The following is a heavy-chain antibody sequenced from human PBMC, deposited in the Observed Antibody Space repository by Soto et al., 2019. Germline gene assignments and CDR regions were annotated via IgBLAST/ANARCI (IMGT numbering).Heavy chain of an antibody. D-gene: IGHD3-16*01. CDR1: GFIFSSHA. CDR2: ISGSGATT. Sequence: PGGSLRLSCAASGFIFSSHAMSWVRQAPGKGIHWVSSISGSGATTHYADSVKGRFTISRDNSKNTVYLQTNSLRADDTAVFYCAKGTFLDYFDYWGQGALVTVSS. J-gene: IGHJ4*02. V-gene: IGHV3-23*01. CDR3: AKGTFLDYFDY.